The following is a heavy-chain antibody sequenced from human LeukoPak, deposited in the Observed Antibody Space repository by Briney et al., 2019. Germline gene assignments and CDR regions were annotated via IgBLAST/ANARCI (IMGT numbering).Heavy chain of an antibody. CDR3: ASSSPHYDFWSGYYLTY. CDR1: GYTFTGYY. Sequence: GASVKVSCKASGYTFTGYYMHWVRQAPGQGLEWMGWINPNSGGTNYAQKFQGRVTITTDESTSTAYMELSSLRSEDTAVYYCASSSPHYDFWSGYYLTYWGQGTLVTVSS. J-gene: IGHJ4*02. D-gene: IGHD3-3*01. CDR2: INPNSGGT. V-gene: IGHV1-2*02.